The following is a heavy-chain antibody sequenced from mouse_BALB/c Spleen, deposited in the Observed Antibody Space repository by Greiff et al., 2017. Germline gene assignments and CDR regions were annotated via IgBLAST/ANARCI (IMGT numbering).Heavy chain of an antibody. J-gene: IGHJ3*01. Sequence: EVKLVESGGGLVKPGGSLKLSCAASGFAFSSYDMSWVRQTPEKRLEWVAYISSGGGGTYYPDTVKGRFTISRDNAKNTLYLQRSSLKSEDTAMYYCASDHYYGKLGAWFAYWGQGTLVTVSA. CDR2: ISSGGGGT. D-gene: IGHD1-1*01. CDR3: ASDHYYGKLGAWFAY. CDR1: GFAFSSYD. V-gene: IGHV5-12-1*01.